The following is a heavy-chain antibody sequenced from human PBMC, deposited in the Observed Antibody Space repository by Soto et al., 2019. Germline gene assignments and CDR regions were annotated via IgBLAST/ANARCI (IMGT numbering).Heavy chain of an antibody. CDR3: ARRGYYGPDVYSHFYMDV. Sequence: GESLKISCKASGFSFNTYWIAWARQMPGEGLEWIGIIYPDDSDTRYSPSFQGQVTISADKSTSTAFVQWSSLKASDTAMYYCARRGYYGPDVYSHFYMDVWGKGTTVTVSS. J-gene: IGHJ6*03. D-gene: IGHD3-3*01. CDR2: IYPDDSDT. V-gene: IGHV5-51*01. CDR1: GFSFNTYW.